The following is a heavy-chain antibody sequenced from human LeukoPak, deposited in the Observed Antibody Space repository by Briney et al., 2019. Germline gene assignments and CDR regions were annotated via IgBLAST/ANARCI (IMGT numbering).Heavy chain of an antibody. V-gene: IGHV3-21*01. J-gene: IGHJ4*02. Sequence: PGGSLRLSCAVSGFTFSSYSMNWVRLAPGKGLEWVSSISSSSSYIYYADSVKGRFTISRANAKNSLYLQMNSLRAEDTAVYYCASESPVGANDYWGQGTLVTVSS. D-gene: IGHD1-26*01. CDR3: ASESPVGANDY. CDR1: GFTFSSYS. CDR2: ISSSSSYI.